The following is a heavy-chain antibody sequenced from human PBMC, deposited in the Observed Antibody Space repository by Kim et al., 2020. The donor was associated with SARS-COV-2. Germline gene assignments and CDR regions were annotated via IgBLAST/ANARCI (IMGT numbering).Heavy chain of an antibody. V-gene: IGHV4-39*01. CDR1: GGSISSSSYY. Sequence: SETLSLTCTVSGGSISSSSYYWGWIRQPPGKGLEWIGSIYYSGSTYYNPSLKSRVTISVDTSKNQFSLKLSSVTAADTAVYYCARLPVVAATHFDYWGQGTLVTVSS. CDR3: ARLPVVAATHFDY. D-gene: IGHD2-15*01. J-gene: IGHJ4*02. CDR2: IYYSGST.